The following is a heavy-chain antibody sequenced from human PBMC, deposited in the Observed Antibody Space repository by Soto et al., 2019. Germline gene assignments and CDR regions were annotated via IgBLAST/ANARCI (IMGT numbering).Heavy chain of an antibody. J-gene: IGHJ4*02. V-gene: IGHV1-69*06. CDR3: AREAFRYFDWYDY. CDR1: GGTFSSYA. CDR2: IIPIFGTA. Sequence: QVQLVQSGAEVKKTRSSVKVSCQASGGTFSSYAISWVRQAPGQGLEWMGGIIPIFGTANYAQKFQGRVTITADKSTSTAYMELSSLRSEDTAVYYCAREAFRYFDWYDYWGQGTLVTVSS. D-gene: IGHD3-9*01.